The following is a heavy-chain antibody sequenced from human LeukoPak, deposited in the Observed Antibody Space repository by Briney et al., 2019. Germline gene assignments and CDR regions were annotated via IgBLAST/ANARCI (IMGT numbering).Heavy chain of an antibody. CDR3: ARDLDDSSGYYYVRYYYYGMDV. J-gene: IGHJ6*02. CDR2: IKQDGSEK. D-gene: IGHD3-22*01. Sequence: GGSLRLSCAASGFTLSSYWMSWVRQAPGKGLEWVANIKQDGSEKYYVDSVKGRFTISRDNAKNSLYLQMNSLRAEDTAVYYCARDLDDSSGYYYVRYYYYGMDVWGQGTTVTVSS. V-gene: IGHV3-7*01. CDR1: GFTLSSYW.